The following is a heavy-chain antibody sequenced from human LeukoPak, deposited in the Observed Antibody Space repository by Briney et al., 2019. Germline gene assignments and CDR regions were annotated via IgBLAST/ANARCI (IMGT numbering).Heavy chain of an antibody. Sequence: ASVKVSCKASGYTFTGYYMHWVRQAPGRGREWVVWINPNSGGTNYAQKFQGWVTMNRDTPISTAYMELSRLRSDDMAVSYCARVVPAATQGVGAFDIWGQGTMVTVSS. CDR3: ARVVPAATQGVGAFDI. CDR1: GYTFTGYY. V-gene: IGHV1-2*04. J-gene: IGHJ3*02. CDR2: INPNSGGT. D-gene: IGHD2-2*01.